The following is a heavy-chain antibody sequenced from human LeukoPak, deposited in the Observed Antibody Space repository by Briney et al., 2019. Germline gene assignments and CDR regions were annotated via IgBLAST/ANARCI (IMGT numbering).Heavy chain of an antibody. V-gene: IGHV3-23*01. CDR2: ISGSGGST. J-gene: IGHJ4*02. CDR1: GFTFSSYA. Sequence: AGGSLRLSCAASGFTFSSYAMSWVRQAPGKGLEWVSAISGSGGSTYYADSVKGRFTISRDNSKNTLYLQMNSLRAEDTAVYYCAKSGYYTAIVTPFDYWGQGTLVTVSS. CDR3: AKSGYYTAIVTPFDY. D-gene: IGHD3-3*01.